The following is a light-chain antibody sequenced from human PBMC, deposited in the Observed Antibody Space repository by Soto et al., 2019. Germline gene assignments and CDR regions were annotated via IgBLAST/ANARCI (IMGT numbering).Light chain of an antibody. Sequence: EIVLTQSPATLSLSPGDRATLSCRASQSVGSYLGWSQQRPGQAPRLLIYDPSNRATGIPARFSGSGSGTDFTLTISSLEPEDFAVYYCQQRSDWPSTFGGGTKVEIK. V-gene: IGKV3-11*01. CDR1: QSVGSY. CDR3: QQRSDWPST. CDR2: DPS. J-gene: IGKJ4*01.